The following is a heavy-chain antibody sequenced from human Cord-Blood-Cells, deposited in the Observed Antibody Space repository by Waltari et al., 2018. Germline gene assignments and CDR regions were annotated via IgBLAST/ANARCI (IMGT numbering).Heavy chain of an antibody. D-gene: IGHD3-9*01. CDR3: ARTDILTGYYYFDY. Sequence: QVQLVQSGAEVKKPGASVKVSCKASGYTFTGYYMHWVRQAPGQGLEWMGRINPNSGGTNYAQKFQGRVTMTRDTSISTPYMELSRLRSDDTAVYYCARTDILTGYYYFDYWGQGTLVTVSS. CDR2: INPNSGGT. CDR1: GYTFTGYY. J-gene: IGHJ4*02. V-gene: IGHV1-2*06.